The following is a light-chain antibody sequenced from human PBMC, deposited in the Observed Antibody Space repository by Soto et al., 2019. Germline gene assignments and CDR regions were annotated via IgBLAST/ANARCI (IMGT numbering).Light chain of an antibody. V-gene: IGKV4-1*01. J-gene: IGKJ1*01. CDR2: WAS. CDR3: QQYYGYPRT. CDR1: QSVLDISNNKNY. Sequence: DIVMTQSPDSLAVSLGERATINCKSSQSVLDISNNKNYLTWYQQKPGQPPKLLIYWASTRESGVPDRFSGSGSGTDFTLAISSLQAEDVAVYYCQQYYGYPRTFGQGNKVEIK.